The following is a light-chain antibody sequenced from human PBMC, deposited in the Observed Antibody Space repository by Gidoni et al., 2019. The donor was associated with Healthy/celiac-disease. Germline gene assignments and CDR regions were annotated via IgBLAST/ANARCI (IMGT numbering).Light chain of an antibody. J-gene: IGLJ1*01. V-gene: IGLV3-21*03. CDR3: QVWDSSSDHSWV. CDR2: DDS. CDR1: NIGSKS. Sequence: SYVLTQPPSVSVAPGKTARITCGGNNIGSKSVHWYQQKPGQAPALVVYDDSDRPSGIPERFSGSNSGNTATLTISRVEAGDEADYYCQVWDSSSDHSWVFGTGTKVTVL.